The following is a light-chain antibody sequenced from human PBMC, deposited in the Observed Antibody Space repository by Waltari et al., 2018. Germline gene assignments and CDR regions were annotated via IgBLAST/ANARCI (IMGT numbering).Light chain of an antibody. CDR2: EVT. Sequence: QSALTQPASVSGSPGQSITISCTGTSSDVGTYNYVSWYQQYPGKAPTLVIYEVTNRPSGVSDRFSGSKSGSTASLTISGLQAEDEADYYCSSYTSNSTKLFGGGTKLTVL. V-gene: IGLV2-14*01. CDR3: SSYTSNSTKL. J-gene: IGLJ3*02. CDR1: SSDVGTYNY.